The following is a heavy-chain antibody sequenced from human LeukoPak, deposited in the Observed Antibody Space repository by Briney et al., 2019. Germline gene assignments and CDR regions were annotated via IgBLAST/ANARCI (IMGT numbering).Heavy chain of an antibody. J-gene: IGHJ5*01. V-gene: IGHV3-23*01. D-gene: IGHD1-20*01. CDR1: GFTFSSYA. Sequence: GGSLRLSCAASGFTFSSYAMSWVRQAPGKGLEWVSTISGSGGSTYYADSVKGRFTISRDNSRNTLYLQMNSLRAEDTAVYYCPRITAYDDSWGQGTLVTVSS. CDR3: PRITAYDDS. CDR2: ISGSGGST.